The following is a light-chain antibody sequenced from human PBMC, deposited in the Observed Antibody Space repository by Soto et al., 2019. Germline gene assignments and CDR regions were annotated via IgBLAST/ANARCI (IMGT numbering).Light chain of an antibody. CDR3: SSYTSSRLYV. CDR2: EVT. CDR1: SSDVGGYNY. J-gene: IGLJ1*01. V-gene: IGLV2-14*01. Sequence: QSALTQPASVSGSPGQSITISCTGTSSDVGGYNYVSWYQQHPGKAPKLIIYEVTYRPSGVSDRFSGSKSGNTASLTISGLRAEDEADYYCSSYTSSRLYVFGTGTKLTVL.